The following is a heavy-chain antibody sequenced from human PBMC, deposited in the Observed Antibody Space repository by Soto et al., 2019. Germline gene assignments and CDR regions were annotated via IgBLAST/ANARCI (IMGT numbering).Heavy chain of an antibody. CDR2: IYYSGST. J-gene: IGHJ6*03. Sequence: SETLSLTCTVSGGSISSYYWSWIRQPPGKGLEWIGYIYYSGSTNYNPSLKSRVTISVDTSKNQFSLKLSSVTAADTVVYYCARAEYSYYYTHVWRNAPPVTVS. V-gene: IGHV4-59*01. CDR1: GGSISSYY. CDR3: ARAEYSYYYTHV.